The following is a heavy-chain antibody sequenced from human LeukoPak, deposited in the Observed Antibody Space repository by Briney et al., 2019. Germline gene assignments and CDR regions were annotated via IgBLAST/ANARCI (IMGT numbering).Heavy chain of an antibody. J-gene: IGHJ4*02. CDR3: ARDFLRRSGSY. CDR2: VYSDGRT. D-gene: IGHD3-22*01. V-gene: IGHV3-53*01. CDR1: GFSVSSNY. Sequence: HGGSLRLSCAASGFSVSSNYMSWVRQAPGKGLEWVSVVYSDGRTYYADSVKGRFTISRDNSKNTLYLQMNSLRPEDTAVYFCARDFLRRSGSYWGRGTLVTVSS.